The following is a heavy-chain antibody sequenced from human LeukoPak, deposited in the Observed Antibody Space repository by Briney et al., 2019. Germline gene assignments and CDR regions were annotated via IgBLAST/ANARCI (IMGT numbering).Heavy chain of an antibody. CDR1: GFTFSSYS. J-gene: IGHJ4*02. D-gene: IGHD2-2*01. Sequence: GGSLRLSCAASGFTFSSYSMNWVRQAPGKGLEWVSSISSSSSYIYYADSVKGRFTISRDNAKNSLYLQMNSLRAEDTAVYYCARDGDCSSTSCHKLFDYWGQGTLVTVSS. CDR3: ARDGDCSSTSCHKLFDY. V-gene: IGHV3-21*01. CDR2: ISSSSSYI.